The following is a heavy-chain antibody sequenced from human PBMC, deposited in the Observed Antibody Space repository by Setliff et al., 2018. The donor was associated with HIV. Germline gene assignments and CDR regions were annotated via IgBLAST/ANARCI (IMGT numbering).Heavy chain of an antibody. V-gene: IGHV4-59*01. D-gene: IGHD2-15*01. CDR3: ATYSAGEGGRGH. J-gene: IGHJ4*02. CDR2: IHSSGTT. Sequence: SETLSLTCSVSGDSIGAYHWSWIRQPPGRGLEWIGYIHSSGTTHYNPSLSSRVTISFDASKKYFSLKLTSVTAADTAMYSCATYSAGEGGRGHWGQGTLVTVSS. CDR1: GDSIGAYH.